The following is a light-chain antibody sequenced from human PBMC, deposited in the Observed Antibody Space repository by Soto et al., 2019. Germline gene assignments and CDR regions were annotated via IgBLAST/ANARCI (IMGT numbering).Light chain of an antibody. J-gene: IGLJ1*01. Sequence: QSALTQPPSASGSPGQSVTISCTGTTSDVGGYNYVSWYQQYPGKAPKLIIYDVSKRPSGVPDRFSGSKSGNTASLTVSGLQAEDEADYYCNSYGGSDNYVFGTGTKVNVL. V-gene: IGLV2-8*01. CDR2: DVS. CDR1: TSDVGGYNY. CDR3: NSYGGSDNYV.